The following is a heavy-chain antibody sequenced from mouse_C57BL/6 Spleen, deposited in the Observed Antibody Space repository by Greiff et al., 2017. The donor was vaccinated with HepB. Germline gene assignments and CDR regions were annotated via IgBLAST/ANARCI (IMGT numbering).Heavy chain of an antibody. D-gene: IGHD1-1*01. CDR3: ARDEGFYYGSTHWYFDV. J-gene: IGHJ1*03. CDR2: INYDGSST. CDR1: GFTFSDYY. Sequence: EVQVVESEGGLVQPGSSMKLSCTASGFTFSDYYMAWVRQVPEKGLEWVANINYDGSSTYYLDSLKSRFIISRDNAKNILYLQMSSLKSEDTATYYCARDEGFYYGSTHWYFDVWGTGTTVTVSS. V-gene: IGHV5-16*01.